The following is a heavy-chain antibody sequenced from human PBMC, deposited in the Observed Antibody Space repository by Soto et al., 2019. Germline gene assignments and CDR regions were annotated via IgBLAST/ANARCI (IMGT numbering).Heavy chain of an antibody. V-gene: IGHV4-59*08. D-gene: IGHD3-10*01. Sequence: SETLSLTCTVSGGSISSYYWSWIRQPPGKGLGWIGYIYYSGSTNYNPSLKSRVTISVDTSKNQFSLKLNSMTAADTAVYYCARHNYGSGSTYFDYWGQGTLVTVSS. CDR3: ARHNYGSGSTYFDY. J-gene: IGHJ4*02. CDR2: IYYSGST. CDR1: GGSISSYY.